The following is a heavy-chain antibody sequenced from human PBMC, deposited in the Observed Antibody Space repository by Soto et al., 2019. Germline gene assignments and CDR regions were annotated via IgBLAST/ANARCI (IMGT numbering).Heavy chain of an antibody. CDR1: GFTFSSYG. D-gene: IGHD3-16*01. CDR2: ISSSSSYI. Sequence: EVQLVESGGGLVKPGGSLRLSCAASGFTFSSYGMNWVRQAPGKGLEWVSSISSSSSYIYYADSVKGRFTISRDNAKDSLYLKMNSPSAEDTAVYSCARDGGRRGGGYFDLWGRGTLVTVSS. CDR3: ARDGGRRGGGYFDL. J-gene: IGHJ2*01. V-gene: IGHV3-21*01.